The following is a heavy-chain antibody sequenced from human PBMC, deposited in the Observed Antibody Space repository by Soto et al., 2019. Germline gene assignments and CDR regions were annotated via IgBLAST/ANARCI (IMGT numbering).Heavy chain of an antibody. CDR2: ITPIFGTA. Sequence: ASVKVSCKASGGTFSSYAISWVRQAPGQGLEWMGGITPIFGTANYAQKFQGRVTITADESTSTAYMELSSLRSEDTAVYYCASRGDIVVVPAATTYYYYYGMDVWGQGTTVTVSS. CDR3: ASRGDIVVVPAATTYYYYYGMDV. CDR1: GGTFSSYA. D-gene: IGHD2-2*01. V-gene: IGHV1-69*13. J-gene: IGHJ6*02.